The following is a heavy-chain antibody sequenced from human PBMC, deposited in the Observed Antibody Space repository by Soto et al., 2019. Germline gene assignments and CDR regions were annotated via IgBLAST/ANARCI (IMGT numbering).Heavy chain of an antibody. CDR1: GFTFSSCA. CDR3: ARDRYSSSWYPYYYYYGMDV. CDR2: ISSNGGST. V-gene: IGHV3-64D*06. Sequence: PGGSLRLSCAASGFTFSSCAMHWVRQAPGKGLEYVSVISSNGGSTYYADSVKGRFTISRDNSKNTLYLQMSSLGAEDTAVYYCARDRYSSSWYPYYYYYGMDVWGQGTTVTVSS. D-gene: IGHD6-13*01. J-gene: IGHJ6*02.